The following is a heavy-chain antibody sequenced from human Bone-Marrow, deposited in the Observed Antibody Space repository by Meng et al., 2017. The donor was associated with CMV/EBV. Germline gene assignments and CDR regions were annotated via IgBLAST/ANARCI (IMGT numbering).Heavy chain of an antibody. J-gene: IGHJ4*02. V-gene: IGHV3-47*02. CDR3: ARVLYYDILTGPYYFDY. D-gene: IGHD3-9*01. Sequence: GGSLRLSCAASGFAFSSYALHWVRRAPGKGLEWVSAIGTGGDTYYADSVMGRFTISRDNAKKSLYLQMNSLRAEDTALYHCARVLYYDILTGPYYFDYWGQGTLVTVPS. CDR1: GFAFSSYA. CDR2: IGTGGDT.